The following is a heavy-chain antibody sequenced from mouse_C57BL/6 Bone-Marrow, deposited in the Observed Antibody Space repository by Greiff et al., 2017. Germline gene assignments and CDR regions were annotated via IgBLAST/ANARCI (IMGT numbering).Heavy chain of an antibody. J-gene: IGHJ3*01. CDR1: GYTFTSYW. CDR3: ARGDYYGPWVAY. Sequence: QVQLKQPGAELVMPGASVKLSCKASGYTFTSYWMHWVKQRPGQGLEWIGEIDPSDSYTNYNQKFKGKSTLTVDKSSSTAYMQLSSLTSEDSAVYYCARGDYYGPWVAYWGQGTLVTVSA. D-gene: IGHD1-1*01. CDR2: IDPSDSYT. V-gene: IGHV1-69*01.